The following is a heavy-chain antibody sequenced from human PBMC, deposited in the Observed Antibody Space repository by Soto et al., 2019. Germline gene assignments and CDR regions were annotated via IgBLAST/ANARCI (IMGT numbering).Heavy chain of an antibody. Sequence: SQTLSLTCVISVASVSSNSAAWTWIRQSPSRGLEWLGRTYYRSKRYNDYAVSVKSPITXXRDTSKNQISHQLNCVTPEETAVYYRARASSSGWMFGRWYYYYGMDFGGQGTTVTVSS. CDR1: VASVSSNSAA. D-gene: IGHD6-19*01. CDR3: ARASSSGWMFGRWYYYYGMDF. CDR2: TYYRSKRYN. J-gene: IGHJ6*02. V-gene: IGHV6-1*01.